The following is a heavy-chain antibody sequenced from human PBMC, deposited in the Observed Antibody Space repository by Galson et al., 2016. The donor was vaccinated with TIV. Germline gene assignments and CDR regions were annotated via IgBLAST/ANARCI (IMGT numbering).Heavy chain of an antibody. CDR3: ARDRRHCGNECYLRYYYGMDV. Sequence: SLRLSCAASGLIVSDNSMTWVRQAPGKGLECVALLYDGGSTIYADSVNGRFTISRDNSKNMVYLQMNSLRPEDTAVYFCARDRRHCGNECYLRYYYGMDVWGQGTTVTVSS. CDR1: GLIVSDNS. CDR2: LYDGGST. V-gene: IGHV3-66*02. J-gene: IGHJ6*02. D-gene: IGHD2-21*01.